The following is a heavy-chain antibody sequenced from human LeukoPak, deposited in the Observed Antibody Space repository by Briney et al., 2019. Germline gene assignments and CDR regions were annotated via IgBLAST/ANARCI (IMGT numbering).Heavy chain of an antibody. Sequence: SETLSLTCTVSGGSISSYYWSWIRQPPGKGLEWIGYIYYSGSTNYNPSLKSRVTISVDTSKNQFSLKLSSVTAADTAVYYCARDSGRYFDWLLPQGSAFDIWGQGTMATVSS. V-gene: IGHV4-59*01. D-gene: IGHD3-9*01. CDR2: IYYSGST. CDR3: ARDSGRYFDWLLPQGSAFDI. CDR1: GGSISSYY. J-gene: IGHJ3*02.